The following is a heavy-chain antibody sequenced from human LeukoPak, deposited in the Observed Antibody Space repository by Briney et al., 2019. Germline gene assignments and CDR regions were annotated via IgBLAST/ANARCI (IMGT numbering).Heavy chain of an antibody. V-gene: IGHV3-23*01. CDR3: GKNRYSGSLSPFDI. D-gene: IGHD1-26*01. CDR2: ISGGGGNT. Sequence: GGSLRLSCAASKFAFSSYAMSWVRQAPGKGLEWVSAISGGGGNTYYADSVKGRFTISRDNSKNTLYLQMNSLRAEDTAVYYCGKNRYSGSLSPFDIWGQGTMVTVSS. CDR1: KFAFSSYA. J-gene: IGHJ3*02.